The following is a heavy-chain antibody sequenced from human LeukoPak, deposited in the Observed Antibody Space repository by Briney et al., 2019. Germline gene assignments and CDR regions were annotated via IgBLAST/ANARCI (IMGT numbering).Heavy chain of an antibody. CDR1: GFIFNNYG. CDR2: ISNDGGGT. J-gene: IGHJ5*02. V-gene: IGHV3-23*01. Sequence: GGSLRLSCAASGFIFNNYGLIWVRQAPGKGLEWASAISNDGGGTNYADFVKGRFTISRDNSKNTLFLQMNSLRAEDTALYYCAKGSSGYFVDLWGQGTLVTVSS. D-gene: IGHD3-22*01. CDR3: AKGSSGYFVDL.